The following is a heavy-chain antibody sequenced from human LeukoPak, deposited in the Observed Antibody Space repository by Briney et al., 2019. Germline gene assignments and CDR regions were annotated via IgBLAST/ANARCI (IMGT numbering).Heavy chain of an antibody. D-gene: IGHD2-15*01. J-gene: IGHJ3*02. V-gene: IGHV3-7*03. CDR1: GFTFSSYW. CDR3: AREGCSGGSCYSDAFDI. CDR2: IKQDGSEK. Sequence: GGSLRLSCAASGFTFSSYWMSWVRQAPGKGLEWVANIKQDGSEKYYVDSVKGRFTISRDSAKNSLYLQMNSLRAEDTAVYYCAREGCSGGSCYSDAFDIWGQGTMVTVSS.